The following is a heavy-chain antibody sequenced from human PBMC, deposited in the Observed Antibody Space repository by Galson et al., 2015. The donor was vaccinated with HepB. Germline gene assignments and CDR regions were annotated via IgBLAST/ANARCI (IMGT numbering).Heavy chain of an antibody. V-gene: IGHV3-33*08. D-gene: IGHD3-3*02. CDR2: IWYDGSNK. Sequence: SLRLSCAASGFTFSSYGMHWVRQAPGKGLEWVAVIWYDGSNKYYADSVKGRFTISRDNSKNTLYLQMNSLRAEDTAVYYCARAPISLRGYFDLWGRGTLVTVSS. J-gene: IGHJ2*01. CDR3: ARAPISLRGYFDL. CDR1: GFTFSSYG.